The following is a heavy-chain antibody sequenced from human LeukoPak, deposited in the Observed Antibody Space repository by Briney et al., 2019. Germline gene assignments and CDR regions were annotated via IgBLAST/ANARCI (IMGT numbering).Heavy chain of an antibody. CDR2: ISYDGSSK. D-gene: IGHD3-22*01. Sequence: GGSLRLSCAASGFTFSSYGMHWVRQTPGKGLEWVAVISYDGSSKYYADSVKGRFTISRDNSKNTLYLQMNSLRAEDTAVYYCAKDYYDSSGYYYFTYWGQGTLVTVSS. V-gene: IGHV3-30*18. CDR3: AKDYYDSSGYYYFTY. J-gene: IGHJ4*02. CDR1: GFTFSSYG.